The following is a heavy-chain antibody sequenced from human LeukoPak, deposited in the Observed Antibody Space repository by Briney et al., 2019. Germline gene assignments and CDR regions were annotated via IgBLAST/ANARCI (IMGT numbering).Heavy chain of an antibody. Sequence: ASVKVSCKASGYTFTDYYIHWVRQAPGQGLEWMGWINPNSGGTNYAQKFQGRVTMTRDTSISTAYMELNSLRADDTAVYYCAKEYYVWGSYRYTFDYWGQGTLVTVSS. D-gene: IGHD3-16*02. J-gene: IGHJ4*02. CDR3: AKEYYVWGSYRYTFDY. V-gene: IGHV1-2*02. CDR1: GYTFTDYY. CDR2: INPNSGGT.